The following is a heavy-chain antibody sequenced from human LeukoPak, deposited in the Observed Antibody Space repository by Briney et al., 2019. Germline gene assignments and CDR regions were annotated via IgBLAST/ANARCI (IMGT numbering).Heavy chain of an antibody. D-gene: IGHD2-21*02. CDR3: ARRGENCGGDCDPVYGMDV. Sequence: SQTLSLTCAISGDSVSSSSATWNWIRQSPSRGLEWLGRTYYKSRWYNDYAGSVKSRMSINPATSKNQFSLKLSSVTAADTVAYYCARRGENCGGDCDPVYGMDVWGQGTTVTVSS. V-gene: IGHV6-1*01. CDR1: GDSVSSSSAT. J-gene: IGHJ6*02. CDR2: TYYKSRWYN.